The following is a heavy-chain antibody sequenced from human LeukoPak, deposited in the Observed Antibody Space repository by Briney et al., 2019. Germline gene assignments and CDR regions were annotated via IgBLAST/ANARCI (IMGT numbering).Heavy chain of an antibody. D-gene: IGHD6-19*01. V-gene: IGHV4-59*01. J-gene: IGHJ4*02. CDR2: IYYTGNT. CDR1: VGSISRYY. CDR3: ARASYSSGWLAFDY. Sequence: LSETVSLTCTFSVGSISRYYWTWIRQPPGKGLEWIGYIYYTGNTNYNPSLKSRVTISVDTSKTQFYLKLSSVTAADTAVSYCARASYSSGWLAFDYWGQGTLVTVSS.